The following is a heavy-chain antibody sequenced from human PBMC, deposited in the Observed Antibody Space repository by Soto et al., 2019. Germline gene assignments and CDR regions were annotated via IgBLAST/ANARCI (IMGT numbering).Heavy chain of an antibody. Sequence: GGSLRLSCSASGFTFSSYGMHWVRQAPGKGLEWVAVIWYDGSNKYYADSVKGRFTISRDNSKNTLYLQMNSLRAEDTAVYYCARVGGHVADHFDYWGQGTLVTVSS. J-gene: IGHJ4*02. CDR2: IWYDGSNK. CDR3: ARVGGHVADHFDY. V-gene: IGHV3-33*01. CDR1: GFTFSSYG.